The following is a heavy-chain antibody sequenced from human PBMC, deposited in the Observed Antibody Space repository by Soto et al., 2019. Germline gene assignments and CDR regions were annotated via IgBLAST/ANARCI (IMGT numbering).Heavy chain of an antibody. D-gene: IGHD2-8*01. CDR3: SRQMDLGYGMDV. Sequence: QVQLVESGGGVVQPGRSLRLSCAASGFTFSSYGMHWVRQAPGKGLEWVAVIWYDGSNKYYADSVKGRFTISRDNSKNTLYLQMNSLRAEDTDVYYCSRQMDLGYGMDVWGQGTKVTVSS. J-gene: IGHJ6*02. V-gene: IGHV3-33*01. CDR1: GFTFSSYG. CDR2: IWYDGSNK.